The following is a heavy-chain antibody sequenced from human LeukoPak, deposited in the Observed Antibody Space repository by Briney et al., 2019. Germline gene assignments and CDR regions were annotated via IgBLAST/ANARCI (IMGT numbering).Heavy chain of an antibody. CDR3: ARGGYSYGYYYGMDV. Sequence: SVKVSCKASGGTFSSYAISWVRQAPGQGLEWMGRIIPILGIANYAQKFQGRVTITADKSTSTAYMELNSLRSEDTAVYYCARGGYSYGYYYGMDVWGQGTTVTISS. CDR1: GGTFSSYA. V-gene: IGHV1-69*04. CDR2: IIPILGIA. D-gene: IGHD5-18*01. J-gene: IGHJ6*02.